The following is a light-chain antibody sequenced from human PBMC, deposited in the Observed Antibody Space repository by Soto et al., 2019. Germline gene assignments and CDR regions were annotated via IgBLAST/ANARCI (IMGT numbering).Light chain of an antibody. CDR1: KLGDKF. CDR3: QAWDSSTAV. CDR2: QDT. J-gene: IGLJ2*01. Sequence: SYELTQPTSMSVSPGQTASITCSGDKLGDKFAFWYHQKPRQSPVLVIYQDTKRPSGIPERFSCSNSGNTATLTISGTKAMDEADYYCQAWDSSTAVFGGGTKVTVL. V-gene: IGLV3-1*01.